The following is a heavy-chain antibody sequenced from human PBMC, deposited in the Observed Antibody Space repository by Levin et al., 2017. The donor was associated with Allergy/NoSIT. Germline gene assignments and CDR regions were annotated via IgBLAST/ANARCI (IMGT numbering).Heavy chain of an antibody. CDR2: IWHDGSNQ. CDR3: ARDYARWFDP. V-gene: IGHV3-33*01. Sequence: GGSLRLSCAASGFTFSSVGMHWVRQAPGKGLEWVAVIWHDGSNQYYGDSVKGRFTISRDNSKNTLYLQMNSLRAEDTAVYYCARDYARWFDPWGQGTLVTVSS. D-gene: IGHD3-16*01. J-gene: IGHJ5*02. CDR1: GFTFSSVG.